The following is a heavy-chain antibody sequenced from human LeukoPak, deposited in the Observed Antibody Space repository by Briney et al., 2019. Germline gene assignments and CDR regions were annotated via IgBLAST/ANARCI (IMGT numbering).Heavy chain of an antibody. D-gene: IGHD6-13*01. CDR2: IWYDGSNT. CDR1: GFTFTSYD. V-gene: IGHV3-30*02. Sequence: PGGSLRLSCAASGFTFTSYDMHWVRQAPGKGLEWVALIWYDGSNTYYADSVRGRFTISRDNSKNTLYLQMNSLRAEDTAVYYCARVTSWYDDYAGFDYWGQGTLVTVSS. J-gene: IGHJ4*02. CDR3: ARVTSWYDDYAGFDY.